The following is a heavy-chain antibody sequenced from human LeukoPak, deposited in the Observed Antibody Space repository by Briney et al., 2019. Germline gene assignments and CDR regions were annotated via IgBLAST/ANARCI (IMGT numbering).Heavy chain of an antibody. CDR2: ISYGGST. Sequence: PSETLSLTCTVSDGSISNYYWSWIRQPPGKGLEWIGYISYGGSTNYNSSLKSRLTISLDTSKNQFSLKLNSVTAADTAVYFCAGAIAAVGTRFDPWGQGTLVTVSS. J-gene: IGHJ5*02. CDR1: DGSISNYY. D-gene: IGHD6-13*01. V-gene: IGHV4-59*01. CDR3: AGAIAAVGTRFDP.